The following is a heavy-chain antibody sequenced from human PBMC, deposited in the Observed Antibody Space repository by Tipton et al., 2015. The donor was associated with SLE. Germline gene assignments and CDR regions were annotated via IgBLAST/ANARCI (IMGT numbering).Heavy chain of an antibody. CDR1: GGSISSDDYY. CDR3: ARGDCSSTSCLDY. J-gene: IGHJ4*02. V-gene: IGHV4-31*03. CDR2: IYYSGNA. D-gene: IGHD2-2*01. Sequence: TLSLTCTVSGGSISSDDYYWSWIRQHPGKGLEWIGYIYYSGNAYYNPSLKSRITISVDTSKNHFSLKLSSVTAADTAVYYCARGDCSSTSCLDYWGQGTLVTVSS.